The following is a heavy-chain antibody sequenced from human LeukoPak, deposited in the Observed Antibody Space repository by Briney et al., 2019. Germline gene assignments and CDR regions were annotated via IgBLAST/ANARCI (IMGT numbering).Heavy chain of an antibody. Sequence: SETLSLTCTVSGGSISYYYWSWIRQPPGKGLEWIGYIYYSGGTNHNPSLKSRVTISVDTSKNQFSLKLSSVTAADTAAYYCARGVHGSGSYYNPKFDYWGQGTLVTVSS. V-gene: IGHV4-59*01. J-gene: IGHJ4*02. CDR1: GGSISYYY. D-gene: IGHD3-10*01. CDR2: IYYSGGT. CDR3: ARGVHGSGSYYNPKFDY.